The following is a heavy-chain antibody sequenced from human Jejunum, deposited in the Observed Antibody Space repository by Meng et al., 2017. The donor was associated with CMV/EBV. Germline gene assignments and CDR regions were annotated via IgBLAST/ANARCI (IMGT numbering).Heavy chain of an antibody. D-gene: IGHD3-10*01. CDR1: GISFSNSG. Sequence: QVQLVESGGGVVQPGGSLRLSCVTSGISFSNSGMHWVCQAPGKGLEWVVFIRNDGSEIYYVDSVKGRFTISRDNSKNTVYLQMNSLRVEDTGVYYCVKDKGRTALDYWGQGSLVTVSS. CDR2: IRNDGSEI. V-gene: IGHV3-30*02. J-gene: IGHJ4*02. CDR3: VKDKGRTALDY.